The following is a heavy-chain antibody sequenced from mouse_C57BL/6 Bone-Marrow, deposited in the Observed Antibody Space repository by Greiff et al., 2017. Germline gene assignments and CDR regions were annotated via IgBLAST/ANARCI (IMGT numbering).Heavy chain of an antibody. V-gene: IGHV1-64*01. D-gene: IGHD1-1*01. CDR1: GYTFTSYW. CDR2: IHPNSGST. J-gene: IGHJ3*01. Sequence: QVQLQQPGAELVKPGASVKLSCKASGYTFTSYWMHWVKQRPGQGLEWIGMIHPNSGSTNYNEKFKSKATLTVDKSSSTAYMQLSSLTSEDSAVYYCSRCYYGSSFAWFAYWGQGTLVTVSA. CDR3: SRCYYGSSFAWFAY.